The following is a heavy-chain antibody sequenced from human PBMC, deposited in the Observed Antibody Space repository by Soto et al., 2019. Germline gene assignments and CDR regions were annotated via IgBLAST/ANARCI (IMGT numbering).Heavy chain of an antibody. V-gene: IGHV3-66*01. CDR3: ARDGESYSSPRVDAFDI. Sequence: GGSLRLSCAASGFTVSSNYMSWVRQAPGKGLEWVSVIYSGGSTYYADSVKGRFTISRDNSKNTLYLQMNSLRAEDTAVYYCARDGESYSSPRVDAFDIWGQGTMVTVSS. J-gene: IGHJ3*02. CDR2: IYSGGST. D-gene: IGHD6-13*01. CDR1: GFTVSSNY.